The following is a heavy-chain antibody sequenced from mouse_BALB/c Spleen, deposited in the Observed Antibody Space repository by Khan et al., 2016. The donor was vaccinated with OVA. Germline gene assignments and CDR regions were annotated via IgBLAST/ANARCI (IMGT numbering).Heavy chain of an antibody. Sequence: EVQLQESGPGLVKPSQSLSLTCTVTGYSITSGYGWNWIRQFPGNKLEWMGYISYSGSTNYNPSLQSRISITTDTSKNQFFLPLNSGTTEDTATYYCARTARIKYWGQGTTLTVSS. V-gene: IGHV3-2*02. CDR1: GYSITSGYG. CDR2: ISYSGST. D-gene: IGHD1-2*01. CDR3: ARTARIKY. J-gene: IGHJ2*01.